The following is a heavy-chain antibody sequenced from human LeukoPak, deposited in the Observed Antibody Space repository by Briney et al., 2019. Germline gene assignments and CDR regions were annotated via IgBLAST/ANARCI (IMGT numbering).Heavy chain of an antibody. D-gene: IGHD6-13*01. CDR3: ARNGYSSSWDLDY. CDR2: ISSSSSYI. V-gene: IGHV3-21*01. J-gene: IGHJ4*02. Sequence: PGGSLRLSCAASGFTFSSYSMNWVRQAPGKGLEWVSSISSSSSYIYYADSVKGRFTISRDNAKNSLYLQMNSLRAEDTAVYYCARNGYSSSWDLDYWGQGTLVTVSS. CDR1: GFTFSSYS.